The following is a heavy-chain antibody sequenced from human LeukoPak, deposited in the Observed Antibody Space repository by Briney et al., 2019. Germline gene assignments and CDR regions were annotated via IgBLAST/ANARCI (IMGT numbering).Heavy chain of an antibody. V-gene: IGHV4-59*01. CDR1: GGPMSNYY. CDR3: ARVCGGDCYPLGFDP. J-gene: IGHJ5*02. CDR2: IYYSGST. D-gene: IGHD2-21*02. Sequence: TSETLSLTCTVSGGPMSNYYWSWIRQPPGKGLEWIGYIYYSGSTNYNPSLKSRVTISVDTSKNKFSLKLRSVTAADTAVYYCARVCGGDCYPLGFDPWGQGTLVTVSS.